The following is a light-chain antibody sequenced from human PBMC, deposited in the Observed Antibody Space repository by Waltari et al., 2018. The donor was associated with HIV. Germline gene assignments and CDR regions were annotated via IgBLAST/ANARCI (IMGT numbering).Light chain of an antibody. CDR3: AAWDDSLNGVV. V-gene: IGLV1-44*01. Sequence: QSVLTQPPSASGTPGPRFTISCSGSNSNLGSNTVNWYQQLPGTAPKLLIYSNNQRPAGVPDRFSGSKAGTSASLAISGLQSEDEADYYCAAWDDSLNGVVFGGGTKLTVL. CDR2: SNN. J-gene: IGLJ2*01. CDR1: NSNLGSNT.